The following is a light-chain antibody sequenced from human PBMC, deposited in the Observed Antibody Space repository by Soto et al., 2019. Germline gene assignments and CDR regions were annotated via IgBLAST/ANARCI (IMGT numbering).Light chain of an antibody. J-gene: IGLJ3*02. CDR2: ENS. V-gene: IGLV1-51*02. CDR3: GAWDGSLSVGV. CDR1: SSNIGKNY. Sequence: QSVLTQPPSVSAAPGQKVTISCSGRSSNIGKNYVAWYQHVPGTAPKLLIYENSKRPSGIPDRFSGSKSGTSATLGITGLQTGAEADYYCGAWDGSLSVGVFGGGTQLTVL.